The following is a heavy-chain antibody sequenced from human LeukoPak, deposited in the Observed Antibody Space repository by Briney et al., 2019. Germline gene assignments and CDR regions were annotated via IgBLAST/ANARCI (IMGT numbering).Heavy chain of an antibody. J-gene: IGHJ5*02. Sequence: PSETLSLTCTVSGGSISSYYWSWIRQPPGKGLEWIGYIYYSGSTNYNPSPKSRVTISVDTSKNQFSLKLSSVTAADTAVYYCARGGPRAPYDYVWGSYRYTLGFDPWGQGTLVTVSS. CDR1: GGSISSYY. V-gene: IGHV4-59*12. CDR3: ARGGPRAPYDYVWGSYRYTLGFDP. CDR2: IYYSGST. D-gene: IGHD3-16*02.